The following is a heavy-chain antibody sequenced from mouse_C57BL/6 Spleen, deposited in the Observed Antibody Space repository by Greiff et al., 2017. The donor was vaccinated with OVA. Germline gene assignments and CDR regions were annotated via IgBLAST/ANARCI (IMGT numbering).Heavy chain of an antibody. CDR3: ARWGYGSSYWYFDV. V-gene: IGHV1-55*01. CDR1: GYTFTSYW. Sequence: VQLQQPGAELVKPGASVKMSCKASGYTFTSYWITWVKQRPGQGLEWIGDIYPGSGSTNYNEKFKSKATLTVDTSSSTAYMQLSSLTSEDSAVYYYARWGYGSSYWYFDVWGTGTTVTVSS. D-gene: IGHD1-1*01. J-gene: IGHJ1*03. CDR2: IYPGSGST.